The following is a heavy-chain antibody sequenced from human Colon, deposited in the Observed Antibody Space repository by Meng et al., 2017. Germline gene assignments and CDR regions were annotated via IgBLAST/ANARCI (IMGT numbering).Heavy chain of an antibody. Sequence: QGAAPGLVRPSESLPLPLPVSCGSVRIGNYYWGWVRQPPGKGLEWIASGSANFHPSLKSRVIMSVDTSKNQFSLRLTSVTAADTAVYYCARVPGIAVAGSGFGYFDLWGRGTLVTVSS. D-gene: IGHD6-19*01. CDR2: GSA. CDR1: CGSVRIGNYY. J-gene: IGHJ2*01. V-gene: IGHV4-61*01. CDR3: ARVPGIAVAGSGFGYFDL.